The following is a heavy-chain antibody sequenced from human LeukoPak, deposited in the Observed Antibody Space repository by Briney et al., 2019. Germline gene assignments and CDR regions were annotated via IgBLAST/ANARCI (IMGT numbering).Heavy chain of an antibody. Sequence: SETLSLTCTVSGGSISSGSYYWSWIRQPAGKGLEWIGRIYTSGSTNYNPSLKSRVTISVDTSKNQFSLKLSSVTAADTAVYYCAREWSGLNWFDPWGQGTLVTVSS. D-gene: IGHD3-10*02. V-gene: IGHV4-61*02. CDR3: AREWSGLNWFDP. CDR2: IYTSGST. CDR1: GGSISSGSYY. J-gene: IGHJ5*02.